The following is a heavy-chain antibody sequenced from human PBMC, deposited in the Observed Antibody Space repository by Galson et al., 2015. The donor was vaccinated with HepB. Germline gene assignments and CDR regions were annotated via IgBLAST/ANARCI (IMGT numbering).Heavy chain of an antibody. J-gene: IGHJ3*02. Sequence: SLRLSCAASGFTFSSYWMSWVRQASGKGPEWVANIKHDGSETYYVDSVKGRFTISRDNAKNSLYLQMNSLRAEDTAVYSCAREKVEGAITGSTFDIWGQGTMVTVSS. V-gene: IGHV3-7*04. CDR3: AREKVEGAITGSTFDI. CDR2: IKHDGSET. CDR1: GFTFSSYW. D-gene: IGHD1-26*01.